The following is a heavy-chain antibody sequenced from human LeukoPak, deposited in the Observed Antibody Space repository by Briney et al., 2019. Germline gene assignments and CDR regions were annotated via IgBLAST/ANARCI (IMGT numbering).Heavy chain of an antibody. J-gene: IGHJ3*02. D-gene: IGHD3-3*01. Sequence: GGSLRLSCAASGFTFSSYGMHWVRQAPGKGLEWVAFIRYDGSNKYYADSVKGRFTISRDNSKNTLYLQKNSLRAEDTAVYYCATLRGYNFWSGYYDDAFDIWGQGTMVTVSS. CDR3: ATLRGYNFWSGYYDDAFDI. V-gene: IGHV3-30*02. CDR1: GFTFSSYG. CDR2: IRYDGSNK.